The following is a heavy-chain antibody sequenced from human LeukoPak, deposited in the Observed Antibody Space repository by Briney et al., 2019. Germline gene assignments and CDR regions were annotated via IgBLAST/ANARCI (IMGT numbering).Heavy chain of an antibody. J-gene: IGHJ4*02. V-gene: IGHV3-53*01. Sequence: GGSLRLSCAASDFTVSRNYMSWVRQAPGKGLEWVSVIYSGGTTKYADSVKGRFTISRDNSKNTLYLQMNSLRVEDMALYYCASRSGGDYPYFDYWGQGTLVTVSS. CDR3: ASRSGGDYPYFDY. CDR2: IYSGGTT. D-gene: IGHD4-17*01. CDR1: DFTVSRNY.